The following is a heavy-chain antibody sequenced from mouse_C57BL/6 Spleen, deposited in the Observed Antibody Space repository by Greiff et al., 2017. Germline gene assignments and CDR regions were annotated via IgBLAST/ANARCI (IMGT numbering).Heavy chain of an antibody. J-gene: IGHJ3*01. CDR3: ARKGSGYWFAY. Sequence: QVQLQQSGPGLVQPSQSLSITCTVSGFSLTSYGVHWVRQSPGKGLEWLGVIWSGGSTDYNAAFISRLSISKDNSKSQVFFKMNSLQADDTAIYYCARKGSGYWFAYWGQGTLVTVSA. D-gene: IGHD3-2*02. V-gene: IGHV2-2*01. CDR2: IWSGGST. CDR1: GFSLTSYG.